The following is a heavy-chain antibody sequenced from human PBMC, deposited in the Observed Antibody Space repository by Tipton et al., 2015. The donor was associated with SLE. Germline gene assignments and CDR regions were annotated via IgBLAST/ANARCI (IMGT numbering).Heavy chain of an antibody. Sequence: SLRLSCAASGFTFSSYGMHWVRQAPGKGLEWVAVIWYDGSNKYYADSVKGRFTISRDNSKNTLYLQMNSLRAGDTAVYYCARWRVGWYFDLWGRGTLVTVSS. CDR3: ARWRVGWYFDL. V-gene: IGHV3-33*01. CDR1: GFTFSSYG. J-gene: IGHJ2*01. CDR2: IWYDGSNK. D-gene: IGHD3-10*01.